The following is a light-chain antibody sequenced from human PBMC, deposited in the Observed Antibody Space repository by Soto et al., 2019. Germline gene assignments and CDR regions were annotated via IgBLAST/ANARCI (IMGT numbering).Light chain of an antibody. J-gene: IGLJ2*01. CDR2: LNSDGSH. CDR3: QTWGTGIVV. V-gene: IGLV4-69*01. CDR1: SGHSSYA. Sequence: QLVLTQSPSASASLGASVKLTCTLSSGHSSYAIAWHHLQPEKGPRYLMKLNSDGSHSKGDGVPERFSGSSSGAERYLTISSLQSEDEADYYCQTWGTGIVVFGGGTKLTVL.